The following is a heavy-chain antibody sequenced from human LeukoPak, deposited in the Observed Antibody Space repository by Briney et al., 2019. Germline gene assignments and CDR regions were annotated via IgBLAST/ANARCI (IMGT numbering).Heavy chain of an antibody. CDR2: IHHSGIT. Sequence: SQTLSLTCTVSVYSISSGYYWGWIRQPPGKGLEWIGSIHHSGITYYNPSLKSRVTISVDTSKNQFSLRVDSVTAADTAVYYCARDLYDDNRCFDFWGQGILVTVPS. D-gene: IGHD1-14*01. CDR1: VYSISSGYY. J-gene: IGHJ4*02. CDR3: ARDLYDDNRCFDF. V-gene: IGHV4-38-2*02.